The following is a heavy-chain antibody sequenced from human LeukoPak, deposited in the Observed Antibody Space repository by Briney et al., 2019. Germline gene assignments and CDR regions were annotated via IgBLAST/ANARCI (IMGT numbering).Heavy chain of an antibody. V-gene: IGHV1-69*04. J-gene: IGHJ4*02. CDR3: ARDPDYYGSGRNY. Sequence: SVKVSCKASGGTFSSYAISWVRQAPGQGLEWMGRIIPILGIANYAQKFQGRVTITADKSTSTAYMELSSLRSEDTAVYYCARDPDYYGSGRNYWGQGTLVTVSS. D-gene: IGHD3-10*01. CDR2: IIPILGIA. CDR1: GGTFSSYA.